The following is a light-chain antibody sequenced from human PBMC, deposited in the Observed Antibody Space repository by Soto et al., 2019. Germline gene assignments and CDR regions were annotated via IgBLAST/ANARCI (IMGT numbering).Light chain of an antibody. CDR3: QQLNSYPLP. J-gene: IGKJ4*01. CDR1: QGMSSY. Sequence: DIQLTQSPSFLSASVGDRVTITCRASQGMSSYLAWYQQKPGKAPKVLIYAASTLQSGVPSRFSGSGSGTEFTLTISSLQPEDFATYYCQQLNSYPLPFGGGTKVEIK. V-gene: IGKV1-9*01. CDR2: AAS.